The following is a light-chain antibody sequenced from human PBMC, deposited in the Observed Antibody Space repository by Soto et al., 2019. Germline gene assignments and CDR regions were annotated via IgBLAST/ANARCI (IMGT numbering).Light chain of an antibody. CDR1: QGISNY. J-gene: IGKJ1*01. CDR3: QSYDSARWA. V-gene: IGKV1-27*01. CDR2: AAS. Sequence: DIQTTQSPSSLSESVGDRVTITCRASQGISNYLAWYQQKSGKVPNLLIYAASTLRSGVPSRFSGSGSGTDFTLTISSLQPEDVATYYCQSYDSARWAFGQGTKVDIK.